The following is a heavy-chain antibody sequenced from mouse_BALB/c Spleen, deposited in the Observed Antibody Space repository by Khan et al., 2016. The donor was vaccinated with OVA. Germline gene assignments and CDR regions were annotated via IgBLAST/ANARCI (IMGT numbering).Heavy chain of an antibody. CDR2: INTYTGEP. J-gene: IGHJ3*01. CDR1: GYTFTDYG. Sequence: QIQLVQSGPELKKPGETVKISCKASGYTFTDYGMNWVKQAPGKGLKWMGWINTYTGEPAYADDFKGRFAFSLETSANTAYLQINTLKIEDTATYFCARSPTWFAYWGQGTLVTVSA. CDR3: ARSPTWFAY. V-gene: IGHV9-3-1*01.